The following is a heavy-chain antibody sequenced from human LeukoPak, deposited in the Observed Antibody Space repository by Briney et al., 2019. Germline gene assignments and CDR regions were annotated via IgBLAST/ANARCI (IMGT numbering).Heavy chain of an antibody. V-gene: IGHV3-48*03. CDR2: ISSSGSTI. Sequence: PGGSLRLSCVASGFTFSSYEVNWVRQAPGKGLEWISCISSSGSTIYYADSVKGRFTISRDNAKNSLYLQMNSLRTEDTAVYYCVREQSSGYFDYWGQGTLVTVSS. CDR1: GFTFSSYE. D-gene: IGHD3-3*01. CDR3: VREQSSGYFDY. J-gene: IGHJ4*02.